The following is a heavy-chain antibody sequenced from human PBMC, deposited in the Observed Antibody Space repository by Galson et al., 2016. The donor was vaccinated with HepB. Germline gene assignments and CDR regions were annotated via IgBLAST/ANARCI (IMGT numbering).Heavy chain of an antibody. CDR3: ASGTSPYWYFDL. V-gene: IGHV5-10-1*01. CDR1: GYIFTSYW. Sequence: QSGAEVTKPGESLRISCKGSGYIFTSYWISWVRQMPGKGLEWMGRIDPSDSYTNYSPSFQGHVTISADKSISTAYLQWSSLKASDTAMYYCASGTSPYWYFDLWGRGTLVTVSS. D-gene: IGHD1-1*01. J-gene: IGHJ2*01. CDR2: IDPSDSYT.